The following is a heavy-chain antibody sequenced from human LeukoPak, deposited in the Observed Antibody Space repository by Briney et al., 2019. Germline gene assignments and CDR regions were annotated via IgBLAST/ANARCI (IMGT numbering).Heavy chain of an antibody. CDR3: AATYYYDSSGYPNFDY. Sequence: TSETLSLTCTVSGGSISSGDYYWSWIRQPPGKGLEWIGYIYYSGSTYYNPSLKSRVTVSVDTSKNQFSLKLSSVTAADTAVYYCAATYYYDSSGYPNFDYWGQGTLVTVSS. CDR1: GGSISSGDYY. V-gene: IGHV4-30-4*08. J-gene: IGHJ4*02. D-gene: IGHD3-22*01. CDR2: IYYSGST.